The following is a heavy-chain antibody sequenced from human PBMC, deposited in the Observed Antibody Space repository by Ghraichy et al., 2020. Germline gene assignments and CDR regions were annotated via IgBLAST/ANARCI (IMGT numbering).Heavy chain of an antibody. CDR3: AREWQEWELRRTYSYMDV. D-gene: IGHD1-26*01. J-gene: IGHJ6*03. CDR1: GGSISSYY. CDR2: MSHSGST. V-gene: IGHV4-59*01. Sequence: SETLSLTCTVSGGSISSYYWSWIRQPPGKGLEWIGYMSHSGSTNYNPSLESRVSISADTSKNQISLNLSSVTAADTAVYYCAREWQEWELRRTYSYMDVWGTGTTVTVSS.